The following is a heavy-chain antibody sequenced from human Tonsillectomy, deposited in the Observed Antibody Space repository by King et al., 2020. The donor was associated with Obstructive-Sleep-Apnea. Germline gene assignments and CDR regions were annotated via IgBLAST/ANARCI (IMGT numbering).Heavy chain of an antibody. J-gene: IGHJ6*02. CDR2: IYSGGST. CDR1: GFTVSSNY. V-gene: IGHV3-53*04. Sequence: VQLVESGGGLVQPGGSLRLSCAASGFTVSSNYMTWVRQAPGKGLEWVSVIYSGGSTYFAESVKGRVTISRHNSKNTLYLQMNSLRAEDTAVYFCARDTSYYGLDVWGQGTTVTVSS. CDR3: ARDTSYYGLDV.